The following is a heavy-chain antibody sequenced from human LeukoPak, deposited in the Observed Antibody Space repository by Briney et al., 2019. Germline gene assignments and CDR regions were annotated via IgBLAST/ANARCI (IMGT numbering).Heavy chain of an antibody. Sequence: GGSLRLSCAASGFTFDDYGMSWVRQAPGKGLEWVSGINWNGGSTGYADSVKGRFTISRDNAKNTQYLQMNSLRAEDTALYYCAREGQIFGVANIDYWGQGTLVTVSS. CDR1: GFTFDDYG. V-gene: IGHV3-20*04. CDR3: AREGQIFGVANIDY. D-gene: IGHD3-3*01. CDR2: INWNGGST. J-gene: IGHJ4*02.